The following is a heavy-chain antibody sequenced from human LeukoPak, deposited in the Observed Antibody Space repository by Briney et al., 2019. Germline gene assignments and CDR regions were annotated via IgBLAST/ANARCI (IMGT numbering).Heavy chain of an antibody. V-gene: IGHV7-4-1*02. D-gene: IGHD6-6*01. Sequence: GASVKLSCKASGYTFNSYAMNRVRQAPGQGLEWMGWINTNTGNPTYAQGFTGRFVFSLDTSVSTAYLQISSLKAEDNAVYYCARGTLVAHMGCHYWGQGTLVTVSS. CDR3: ARGTLVAHMGCHY. J-gene: IGHJ4*02. CDR2: INTNTGNP. CDR1: GYTFNSYA.